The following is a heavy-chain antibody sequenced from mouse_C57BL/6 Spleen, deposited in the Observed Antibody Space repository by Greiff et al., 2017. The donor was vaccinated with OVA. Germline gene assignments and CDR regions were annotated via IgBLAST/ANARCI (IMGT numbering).Heavy chain of an antibody. CDR3: ASYYYGTYFDV. CDR2: IDPSDSYT. CDR1: GYTFTSYW. J-gene: IGHJ1*03. Sequence: QVQLQQPGAELVMPGASVKLSCKASGYTFTSYWMHWVKQRPGQGLELIGEIDPSDSYTNYNQKFKGKSTLTVDKSSSTAYMQLSSLTSEDSAVYYCASYYYGTYFDVWGTGTTVTVSS. V-gene: IGHV1-69*01. D-gene: IGHD1-1*01.